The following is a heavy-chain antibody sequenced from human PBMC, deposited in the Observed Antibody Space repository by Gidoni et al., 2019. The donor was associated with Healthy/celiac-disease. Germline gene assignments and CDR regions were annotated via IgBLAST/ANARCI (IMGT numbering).Heavy chain of an antibody. CDR3: ARVSVTLPGDWFDP. D-gene: IGHD4-4*01. V-gene: IGHV1-69*04. J-gene: IGHJ5*02. Sequence: QVQLVQSGAEVKKPGSSVKVSCKASGGHFHSYANSWVRQAPGQGLEWMGRIIPILGIANYAQKFQGRVTITADKSTSTAYMELSSLRSEDTAVYYCARVSVTLPGDWFDPWGQGTLVTVSS. CDR1: GGHFHSYA. CDR2: IIPILGIA.